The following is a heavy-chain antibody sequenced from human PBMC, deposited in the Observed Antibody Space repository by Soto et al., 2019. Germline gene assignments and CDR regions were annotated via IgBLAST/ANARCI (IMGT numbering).Heavy chain of an antibody. CDR2: INHSGST. D-gene: IGHD3-16*02. Sequence: SETLSLTCAVYGGSFSGYYWSWIRQPPGKGLEWIGEINHSGSTNYNPSLKSRVTISVDTSKNQFSLKLSSVTAADTAVYYCARITSNHYDYVWGSYRYGDFDYWGQGTLVTVSS. CDR1: GGSFSGYY. CDR3: ARITSNHYDYVWGSYRYGDFDY. J-gene: IGHJ4*02. V-gene: IGHV4-34*01.